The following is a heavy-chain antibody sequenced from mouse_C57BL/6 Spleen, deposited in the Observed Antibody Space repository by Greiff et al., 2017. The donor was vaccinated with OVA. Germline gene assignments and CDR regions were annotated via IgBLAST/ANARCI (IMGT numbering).Heavy chain of an antibody. CDR3: ARVNYYASDGYYDV. CDR1: GYTFTDYY. J-gene: IGHJ1*03. D-gene: IGHD1-1*01. V-gene: IGHV1-26*01. Sequence: VQLQQSGPGLVKPGASVKISCKASGYTFTDYYMNWVKQSPGKSLEWIGDINPNNGGTSYNEKFKGKATLTADKSSSTAYMKLRSLTSEDSAVYYCARVNYYASDGYYDVWGTGTTVTVSS. CDR2: INPNNGGT.